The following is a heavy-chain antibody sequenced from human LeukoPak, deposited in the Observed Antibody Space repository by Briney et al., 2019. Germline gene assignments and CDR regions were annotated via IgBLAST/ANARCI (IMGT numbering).Heavy chain of an antibody. CDR1: GFTFSSYS. Sequence: NAGGSLRLSCAASGFTFSSYSMNWVRQAPGKGLEWVSSISSSSSYIYYADSVKGRFTISRDNAKNSLYLQMNSLRAEDTAVYYCAREWVHRAVAGTGFDYWGQGTLVTVSS. D-gene: IGHD6-19*01. CDR2: ISSSSSYI. V-gene: IGHV3-21*01. J-gene: IGHJ4*02. CDR3: AREWVHRAVAGTGFDY.